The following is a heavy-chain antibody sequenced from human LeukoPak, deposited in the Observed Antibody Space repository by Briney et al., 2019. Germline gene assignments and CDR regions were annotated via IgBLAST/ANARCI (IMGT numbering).Heavy chain of an antibody. CDR3: ARGRGKRRPGSWYYFDY. Sequence: SETLSLTCAVYGGSFSGYYWSWIRQPPGKGLEWIGEINHSGSTNYNPSLKSRVTISVDTSKNQFSLKLSSVTAADTAVYYCARGRGKRRPGSWYYFDYWGQGTLVTVSS. V-gene: IGHV4-34*01. CDR1: GGSFSGYY. D-gene: IGHD6-13*01. CDR2: INHSGST. J-gene: IGHJ4*02.